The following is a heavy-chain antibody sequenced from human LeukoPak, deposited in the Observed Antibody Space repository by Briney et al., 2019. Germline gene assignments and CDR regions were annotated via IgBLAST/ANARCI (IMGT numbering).Heavy chain of an antibody. CDR1: GGSISSYY. J-gene: IGHJ6*02. D-gene: IGHD6-13*01. CDR3: ARQIIAAGKNYYGMNV. CDR2: IYTSGST. V-gene: IGHV4-4*07. Sequence: SETLSLTCTVSGGSISSYYWTWVRQPAGKGLEWIGRIYTSGSTNYNPSLKSRVTMSVDTSNNQFSLNLSSVTAADTAVYYCARQIIAAGKNYYGMNVWGQGTTVTGSS.